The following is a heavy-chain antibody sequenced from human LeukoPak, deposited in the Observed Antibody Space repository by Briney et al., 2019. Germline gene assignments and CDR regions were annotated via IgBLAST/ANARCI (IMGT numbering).Heavy chain of an antibody. V-gene: IGHV3-53*05. Sequence: GGSLRLSCAASGFTVSSNYMSWVRQAPGKGLEWVSVIYSGGSTYYADSVKGRFTISRDNSKNTLYLQMNSLRAEDTAVYYCAREGRGIVVVPAALYYYMDVWGKGTTVTVSS. J-gene: IGHJ6*03. CDR1: GFTVSSNY. D-gene: IGHD2-2*01. CDR3: AREGRGIVVVPAALYYYMDV. CDR2: IYSGGST.